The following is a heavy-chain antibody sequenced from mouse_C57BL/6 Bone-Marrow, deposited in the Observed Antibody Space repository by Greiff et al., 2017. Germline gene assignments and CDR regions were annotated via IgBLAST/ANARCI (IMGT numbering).Heavy chain of an antibody. V-gene: IGHV1-69*01. D-gene: IGHD2-4*01. J-gene: IGHJ2*01. CDR1: GYTFTSYW. Sequence: VQLQQPGAELVMPGASVKLSCKASGYTFTSYWMHWVKHRPGQGLEWIGEIDPSDSYTNYNQKFKGKSTLTVDKSSSTAYMQLSILTSEDSAVYYCAREGLGITTCDYWGQGTTLTVSS. CDR3: AREGLGITTCDY. CDR2: IDPSDSYT.